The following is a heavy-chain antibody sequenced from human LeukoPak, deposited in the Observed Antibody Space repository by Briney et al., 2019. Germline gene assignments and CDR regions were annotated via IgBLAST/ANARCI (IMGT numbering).Heavy chain of an antibody. Sequence: GTSLRLSCAASGVTFSSYGMHWVRQAPGKGLEWVAVISYDGSNKFYADSVKGRFAISRDNSKNTLYLQMNSLRAEDTAVYYCAKAGYSSGWRNFDYWGQGTLVTVSS. V-gene: IGHV3-30*18. CDR2: ISYDGSNK. CDR1: GVTFSSYG. D-gene: IGHD6-19*01. CDR3: AKAGYSSGWRNFDY. J-gene: IGHJ4*02.